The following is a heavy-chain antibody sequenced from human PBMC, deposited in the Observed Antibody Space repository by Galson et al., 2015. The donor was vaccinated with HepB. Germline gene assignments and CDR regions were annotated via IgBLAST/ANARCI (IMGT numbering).Heavy chain of an antibody. V-gene: IGHV3-11*06. CDR1: GFTFSDYY. D-gene: IGHD4-17*01. CDR3: ARVADSDYGDHSHFDY. CDR2: ISSSTIYT. J-gene: IGHJ4*02. Sequence: SLRLSCAASGFTFSDYYMSWIRQAPGKGLEWVSHISSSTIYTNYADSVKGRFTISRDNVKNSMYLQMNSLRAEDTAVYYCARVADSDYGDHSHFDYWGQGTLVTVSS.